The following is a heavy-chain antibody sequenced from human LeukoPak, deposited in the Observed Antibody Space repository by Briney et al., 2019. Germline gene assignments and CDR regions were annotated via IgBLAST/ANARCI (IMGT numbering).Heavy chain of an antibody. Sequence: GGSLRLSCAASGFTFSSYWMYWVRQGPGKGLEWVSRINADGITTTYADSVRGRFTISRDNAKNTLHLQMNSLRVEDTAAYYCARISFIVGAANNDYWGQGTLVTVSS. CDR2: INADGITT. CDR1: GFTFSSYW. J-gene: IGHJ4*02. D-gene: IGHD1-26*01. CDR3: ARISFIVGAANNDY. V-gene: IGHV3-74*01.